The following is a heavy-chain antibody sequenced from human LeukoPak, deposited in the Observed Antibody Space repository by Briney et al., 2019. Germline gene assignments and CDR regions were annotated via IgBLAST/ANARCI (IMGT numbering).Heavy chain of an antibody. CDR3: AFRHDYGGNFLGGYYSDY. Sequence: PGWSLRLSCAASGFTFSSYSMNWVRQAPGKGLEWVSYISSSSSTIYYADSVKGRFTISRDNAKNSLYPQVNSLRDEDTAVYYCAFRHDYGGNFLGGYYSDYWGQGTLVTVSS. V-gene: IGHV3-48*02. CDR1: GFTFSSYS. J-gene: IGHJ4*02. D-gene: IGHD4-23*01. CDR2: ISSSSSTI.